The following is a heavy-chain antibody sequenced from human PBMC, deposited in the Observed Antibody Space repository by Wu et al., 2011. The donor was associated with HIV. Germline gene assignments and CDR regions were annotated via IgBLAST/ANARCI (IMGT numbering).Heavy chain of an antibody. CDR3: ARRYYDSSGYQGPFDY. D-gene: IGHD3-22*01. V-gene: IGHV1-69*05. Sequence: QVQLVQSGAEVKKPGSSVKVSCKASGGTFSSYVISWVRQAPGQGLEWMGGIIPIFGTPNYAQIFQGRVTITTDESTSTAYMELGSLKSEDTAVYYCARRYYDSSGYQGPFDYWGQGTLVTVSS. J-gene: IGHJ4*02. CDR2: IIPIFGTP. CDR1: GGTFSSYV.